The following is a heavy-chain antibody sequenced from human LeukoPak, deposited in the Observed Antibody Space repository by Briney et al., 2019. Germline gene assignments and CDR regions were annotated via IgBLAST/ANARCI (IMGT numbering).Heavy chain of an antibody. CDR3: VRYSDDAWFDP. V-gene: IGHV1-3*01. CDR1: GYTFINYA. J-gene: IGHJ5*02. CDR2: INAANGNT. Sequence: ASVKVSCKASGYTFINYAIHWLRQAPGQRLERMGWINAANGNTKYSQKFQGRVTITRDTSASTAYMELSSLRFEDTSVYYCVRYSDDAWFDPWGQGTLVTVSS. D-gene: IGHD4-17*01.